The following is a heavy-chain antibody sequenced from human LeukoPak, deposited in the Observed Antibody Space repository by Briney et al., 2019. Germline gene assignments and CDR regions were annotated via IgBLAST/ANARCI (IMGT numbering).Heavy chain of an antibody. CDR2: INHSGST. CDR1: GGSFSGYY. CDR3: ARLSYYYDSSGYFPSTLDY. D-gene: IGHD3-22*01. J-gene: IGHJ4*02. Sequence: SETLSLTCTVYGGSFSGYYWSWIRQPPGKGLEWIGEINHSGSTNYNPSLKSRVTISVDTSKNQFSLKLSSVTAADTAVYYCARLSYYYDSSGYFPSTLDYWGQGTLVTVSS. V-gene: IGHV4-34*01.